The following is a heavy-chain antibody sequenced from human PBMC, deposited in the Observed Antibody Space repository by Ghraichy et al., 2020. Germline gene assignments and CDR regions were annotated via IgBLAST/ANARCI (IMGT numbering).Heavy chain of an antibody. CDR3: ARERGSGWPALDY. J-gene: IGHJ4*02. D-gene: IGHD6-19*01. CDR2: IYYSGST. V-gene: IGHV4-59*01. Sequence: SETLSLTCTVSGGSISSYYWSWIRQPPGKGLEWIGYIYYSGSTNYNPSLKSRVTISVDTSKNQFSLKLSSVTAADTAVYYCARERGSGWPALDYWGQGTLVTVSS. CDR1: GGSISSYY.